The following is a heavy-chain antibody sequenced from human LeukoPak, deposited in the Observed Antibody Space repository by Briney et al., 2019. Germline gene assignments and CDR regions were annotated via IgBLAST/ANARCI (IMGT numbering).Heavy chain of an antibody. V-gene: IGHV4-39*07. CDR2: IYYSGST. D-gene: IGHD5-18*01. Sequence: SETLSLTCTVSGGSISSSSYYWGWIRQPPGTGLEWIGSIYYSGSTYYNPSLKSQVTISVDTSKNQFSLKLSSVTAADTAVYYCARVRGYSYGYRGDAFDIWGQGTMVTVSS. J-gene: IGHJ3*02. CDR3: ARVRGYSYGYRGDAFDI. CDR1: GGSISSSSYY.